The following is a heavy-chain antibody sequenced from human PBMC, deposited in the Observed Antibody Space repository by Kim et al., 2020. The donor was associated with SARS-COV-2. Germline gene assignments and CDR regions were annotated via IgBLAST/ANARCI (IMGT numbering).Heavy chain of an antibody. J-gene: IGHJ6*04. V-gene: IGHV3-23*01. CDR3: AKRLWFGELPPQNLDV. Sequence: GGSLRLSCAASGFTFSSHAMTWVRQAPGKGLEWVSLISGSGGSTYYAESVKGRFTISRDNSKNTLYLQMNSLRTEDTAVYYCAKRLWFGELPPQNLDVWGKGTTVTVSS. CDR2: ISGSGGST. CDR1: GFTFSSHA. D-gene: IGHD3-10*01.